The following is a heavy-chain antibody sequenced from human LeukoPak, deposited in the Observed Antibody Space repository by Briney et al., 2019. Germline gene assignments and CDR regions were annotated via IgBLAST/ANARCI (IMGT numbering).Heavy chain of an antibody. CDR3: AKARYYYGSGSYYTDDAFDI. J-gene: IGHJ3*02. CDR1: GFTFDDYA. D-gene: IGHD3-10*01. Sequence: GGSLRLSCAASGFTFDDYAMHWVRQAPGKGLEWVSGISWNSGSIGYADSVKGRFTISRDNSKNTLYLQLNSLRAEDAAVYYCAKARYYYGSGSYYTDDAFDIWGQGTMVTVSS. CDR2: ISWNSGSI. V-gene: IGHV3-9*01.